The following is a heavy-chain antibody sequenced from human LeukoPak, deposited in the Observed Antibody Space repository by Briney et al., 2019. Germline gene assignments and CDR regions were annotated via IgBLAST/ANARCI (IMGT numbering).Heavy chain of an antibody. CDR2: IYTGGTT. J-gene: IGHJ4*02. Sequence: TGGSLRLSCAASEFTVTSNHMNWVRQAPGKGLEWVSIIYTGGTTHYTDSLRGRITISRDDSRNTVYLQMNSLRAEDTAVYYCARDSSSHYFDYWGQGTLVTVSS. D-gene: IGHD6-6*01. CDR1: EFTVTSNH. CDR3: ARDSSSHYFDY. V-gene: IGHV3-66*01.